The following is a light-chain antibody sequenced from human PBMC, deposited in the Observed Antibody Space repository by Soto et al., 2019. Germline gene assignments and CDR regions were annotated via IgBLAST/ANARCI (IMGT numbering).Light chain of an antibody. CDR1: QNIYSN. CDR3: KQYGTSRFT. Sequence: IVMTQSPASLSVSPGERATFSCRASQNIYSNIAWYQQRPGQAPRLLIYRASTRATGVPARFSGSGSGTDFTLTISGLEPEDFAVYYCKQYGTSRFTFGGGTKVEIX. V-gene: IGKV3-15*01. CDR2: RAS. J-gene: IGKJ4*01.